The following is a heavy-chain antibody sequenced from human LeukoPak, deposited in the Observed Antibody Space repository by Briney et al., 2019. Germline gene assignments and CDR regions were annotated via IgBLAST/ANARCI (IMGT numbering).Heavy chain of an antibody. Sequence: GGSQRLSCAASGFSFSGYGMHWVRQVPGKGLEWVAFIRYDGITKFYIDSVKGRFAISRDNSKNTLSLQMNSLRTEDTAVYYCAALHTGTFVDYWGQGTLVTVSS. J-gene: IGHJ4*02. V-gene: IGHV3-30*02. CDR1: GFSFSGYG. CDR2: IRYDGITK. D-gene: IGHD4-17*01. CDR3: AALHTGTFVDY.